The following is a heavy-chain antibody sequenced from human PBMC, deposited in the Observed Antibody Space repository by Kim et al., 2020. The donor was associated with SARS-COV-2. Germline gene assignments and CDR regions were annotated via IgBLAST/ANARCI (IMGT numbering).Heavy chain of an antibody. V-gene: IGHV3-23*01. CDR1: GFTFSSYA. Sequence: GGSLRLSCAASGFTFSSYAMSWVRQAPGKGLEWVSAISGSGGSTYYADPVKGRFTISRDNSKNTLYLQMNSLRAEDTAVYYCAKDLLRFLEWLPYYMDVWGKGTTVTVSS. CDR2: ISGSGGST. CDR3: AKDLLRFLEWLPYYMDV. D-gene: IGHD3-3*01. J-gene: IGHJ6*03.